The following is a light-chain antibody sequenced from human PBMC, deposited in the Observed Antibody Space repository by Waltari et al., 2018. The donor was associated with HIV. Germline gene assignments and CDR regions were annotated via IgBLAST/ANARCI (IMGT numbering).Light chain of an antibody. CDR1: SFRDYY. J-gene: IGLJ3*02. V-gene: IGLV3-19*01. CDR3: NSRDTSGDHLV. Sequence: SSELTQDPAVSVALGQTVNITCQGDSFRDYYASWYQQKPGLAPILVISGKNNRPSGIPDRFSGSSSGNTASLTITGAQAEDEADYYCNSRDTSGDHLVFGGGTKLTVL. CDR2: GKN.